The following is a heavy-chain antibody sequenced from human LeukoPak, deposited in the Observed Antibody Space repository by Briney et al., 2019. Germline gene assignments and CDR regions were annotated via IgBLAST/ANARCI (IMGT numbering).Heavy chain of an antibody. V-gene: IGHV4-59*01. Sequence: SETLSLTCTVSGDSMSNYYWSCIRQPPGGGREWIGYIYYSGSTNYNPSLKSRVTISVDTSKNQFSLKLSSVTAADTAVYYCARRHRSGWYDYWGQGTLVTVP. D-gene: IGHD6-19*01. CDR2: IYYSGST. CDR1: GDSMSNYY. J-gene: IGHJ4*02. CDR3: ARRHRSGWYDY.